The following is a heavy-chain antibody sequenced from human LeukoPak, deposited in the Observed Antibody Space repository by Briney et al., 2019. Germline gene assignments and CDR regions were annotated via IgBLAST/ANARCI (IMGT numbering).Heavy chain of an antibody. D-gene: IGHD2-2*01. J-gene: IGHJ6*03. Sequence: QPGGSLRLSCAASGFTFSSYGMSWVRQTPGKGLEWVSAISGSGGSTYYADSVKGRFTISRDNSKNTLYLQMNSLRAEDTAVYYCAKEVVPAAIYYYYMDVWGKGTTVTISS. CDR3: AKEVVPAAIYYYYMDV. CDR2: ISGSGGST. V-gene: IGHV3-23*01. CDR1: GFTFSSYG.